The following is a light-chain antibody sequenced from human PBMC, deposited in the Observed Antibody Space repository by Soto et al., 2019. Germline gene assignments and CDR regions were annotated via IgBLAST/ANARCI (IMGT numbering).Light chain of an antibody. CDR3: HQYNSYSWT. Sequence: DIQMTQSPSTLSASVGDRVTITCRASQSISSWLAWYQQKPGKAPKLLIYDASRLESGVPSRFSGSGSGTEFTLTISSLQPDDCATYYCHQYNSYSWTFGQGTKV. J-gene: IGKJ1*01. CDR1: QSISSW. CDR2: DAS. V-gene: IGKV1-5*01.